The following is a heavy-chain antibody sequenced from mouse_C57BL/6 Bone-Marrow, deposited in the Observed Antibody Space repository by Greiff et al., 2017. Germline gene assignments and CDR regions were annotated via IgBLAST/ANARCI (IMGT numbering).Heavy chain of an antibody. CDR1: GYTFTSYW. CDR3: ARWGSRLEDYYAMDY. CDR2: IDPSDSYT. D-gene: IGHD3-2*02. V-gene: IGHV1-59*01. Sequence: QVHVKQPGAELVRPGTSVKLSCKASGYTFTSYWMHWVKQRPGQGLEWIGVIDPSDSYTNYNQKFKGKATLTVDTSSSTAYMQLSSLTSEDSAVYYCARWGSRLEDYYAMDYWGQGTSVTVSS. J-gene: IGHJ4*01.